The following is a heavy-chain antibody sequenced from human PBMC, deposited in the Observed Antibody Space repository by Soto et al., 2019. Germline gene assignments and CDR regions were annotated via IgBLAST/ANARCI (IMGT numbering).Heavy chain of an antibody. CDR3: ASSGSYNQPFKLND. CDR1: GYTFTDYY. CDR2: VDLEDGET. J-gene: IGHJ4*02. D-gene: IGHD1-26*01. V-gene: IGHV1-69-2*01. Sequence: EVQLVQSGAEVKKPGASVKISCKVSGYTFTDYYMHWVQQAPGKGLEWMGLVDLEDGETMYAEKFQGRVTITADTSTDTAYMDLSSLRSEDTAVYYCASSGSYNQPFKLNDWGQGTLVTVSS.